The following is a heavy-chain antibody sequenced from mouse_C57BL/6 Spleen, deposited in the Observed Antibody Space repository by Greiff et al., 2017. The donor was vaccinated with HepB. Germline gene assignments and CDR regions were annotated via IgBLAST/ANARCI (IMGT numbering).Heavy chain of an antibody. CDR3: ARIYYYSSSLLYYAMDY. CDR2: IYPGRGST. V-gene: IGHV1-55*01. D-gene: IGHD1-1*01. Sequence: QLPPPVAELLPPGSSVTISCKASVYTFTSYCITWVQPRPGQGLEWIGDIYPGRGSTNYNEKVKSKATLTVDTSSSTAYMQRSSLTSEDSAVYYCARIYYYSSSLLYYAMDYGGQGTSVTVSS. J-gene: IGHJ4*01. CDR1: VYTFTSYC.